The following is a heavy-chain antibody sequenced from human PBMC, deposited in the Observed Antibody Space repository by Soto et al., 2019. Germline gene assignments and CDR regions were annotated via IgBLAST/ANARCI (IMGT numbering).Heavy chain of an antibody. Sequence: QVQLQQWGAGLLKPSETLSLTCAVYGGSFSGYYWSWIRQPPGKGLEWIGEINHSGSTNYNPSLKSRVTISVDTSKNQFSRKLSSVTAADTAVYYCARGGRLAARFAFDIWGQGTMVTVSS. J-gene: IGHJ3*02. CDR3: ARGGRLAARFAFDI. CDR2: INHSGST. V-gene: IGHV4-34*01. CDR1: GGSFSGYY. D-gene: IGHD6-6*01.